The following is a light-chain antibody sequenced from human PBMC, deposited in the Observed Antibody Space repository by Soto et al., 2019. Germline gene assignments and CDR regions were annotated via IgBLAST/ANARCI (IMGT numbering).Light chain of an antibody. J-gene: IGKJ1*01. CDR1: QSVSSSY. CDR2: DAS. V-gene: IGKV3-20*01. Sequence: EIVLTQSPGTLSLSPGERATLSCRASQSVSSSYLAWYQQKPGQAPRLLIYDASHRPTSIPDRFSGSGSGTDFTLTISRLEPEDFAVYYCQQYGSSLWTFGQGTKVEIK. CDR3: QQYGSSLWT.